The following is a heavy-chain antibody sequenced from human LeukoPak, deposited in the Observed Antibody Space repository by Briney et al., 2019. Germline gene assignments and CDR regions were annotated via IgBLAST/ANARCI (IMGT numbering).Heavy chain of an antibody. Sequence: SLRLSXXXSGXXFSSXAMSWVRQAPGKGLEWVSAISGSGGSTYYAESVKGRFTISRDNSKSTLYLQMNSLRAEDTALYYCATSAGWYNYFVMAVWGQGTTVTVSS. CDR1: GXXFSSXA. V-gene: IGHV3-23*01. CDR2: ISGSGGST. CDR3: ATSAGWYNYFVMAV. D-gene: IGHD2-15*01. J-gene: IGHJ6*02.